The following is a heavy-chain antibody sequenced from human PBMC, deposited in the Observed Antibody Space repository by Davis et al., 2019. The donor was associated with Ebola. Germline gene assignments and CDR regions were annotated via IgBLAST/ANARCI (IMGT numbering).Heavy chain of an antibody. Sequence: MPSDPLSLPFPLPGGSISSSSYYWGWIRQPPGKGLERIGRIYYSGSTYYNPSLKSRVTISVDTSKNQFSLKLSSVTAADTAVYYCARHVQYCSSTSCYSGYYYYGMDVWGQGTTVTVSS. J-gene: IGHJ6*02. V-gene: IGHV4-39*01. D-gene: IGHD2-2*01. CDR3: ARHVQYCSSTSCYSGYYYYGMDV. CDR2: IYYSGST. CDR1: GGSISSSSYY.